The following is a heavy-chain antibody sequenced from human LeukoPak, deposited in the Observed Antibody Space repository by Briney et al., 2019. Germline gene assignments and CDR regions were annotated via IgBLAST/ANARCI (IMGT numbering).Heavy chain of an antibody. CDR1: GYTFTGYY. Sequence: ASVKVSCKESGYTFTGYYMHWVRQAPGQGLEWMGWINPNSGGTNYAQKFQGRVTMTRDTSISTAYMELSRLRSDDTAVYYCARDFEWELLAYFDYWGQGTLVTVSS. V-gene: IGHV1-2*02. CDR3: ARDFEWELLAYFDY. CDR2: INPNSGGT. J-gene: IGHJ4*02. D-gene: IGHD1-26*01.